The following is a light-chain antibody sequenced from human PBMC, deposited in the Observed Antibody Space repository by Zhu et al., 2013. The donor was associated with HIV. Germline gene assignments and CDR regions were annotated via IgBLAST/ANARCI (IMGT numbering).Light chain of an antibody. CDR1: QDIGKY. CDR3: QQYDNLPLT. J-gene: IGKJ4*01. Sequence: DTQMTQSPSSLSASIGDRVIITCQASQDIGKYLSWYQQKVGEAPKLLIDDASDLETGVTSRFSGSGSGTDFTFTISSLQPEDVATYYCQQYDNLPLTFGGGTRVEI. V-gene: IGKV1-33*01. CDR2: DAS.